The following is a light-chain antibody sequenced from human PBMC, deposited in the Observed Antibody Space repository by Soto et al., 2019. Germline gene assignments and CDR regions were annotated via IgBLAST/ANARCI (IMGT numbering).Light chain of an antibody. J-gene: IGKJ1*01. CDR2: AAS. V-gene: IGKV1-5*01. Sequence: DIPMPQSPSTLSAFVSPRVPISCRASQSINKWLAWYQQKPGKAPKLLIYAASTLQSGVPSRFSGSGSGTDFTLTISCLQSEDFATYYCQQYYSYPLTFGQGTKVDIK. CDR3: QQYYSYPLT. CDR1: QSINKW.